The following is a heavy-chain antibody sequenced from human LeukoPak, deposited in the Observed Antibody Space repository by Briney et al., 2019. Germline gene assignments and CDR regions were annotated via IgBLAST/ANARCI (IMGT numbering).Heavy chain of an antibody. J-gene: IGHJ3*02. CDR2: IYPGDSDA. CDR3: ARIRYPVVVPAAITGAFDI. Sequence: GESLKISCKGSGYSFTSYWIGWVRQMPGKGLEWMGIIYPGDSDARYSPPFRGQVTISADKSISTAYLQWSSLKASGTAMYYCARIRYPVVVPAAITGAFDIWGQGTMVTVSS. CDR1: GYSFTSYW. D-gene: IGHD2-2*01. V-gene: IGHV5-51*01.